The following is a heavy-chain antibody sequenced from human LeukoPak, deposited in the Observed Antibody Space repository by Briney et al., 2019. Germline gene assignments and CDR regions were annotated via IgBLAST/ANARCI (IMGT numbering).Heavy chain of an antibody. D-gene: IGHD6-19*01. CDR2: ISAYNGNT. CDR3: ARIQQEWLEMDY. CDR1: GYTFTSSG. J-gene: IGHJ4*02. Sequence: ASVKVSCKASGYTFTSSGISWVRQPPGPGIERMGWISAYNGNTKYAQKFQGRVTMTTDTSTSTAYMELRSLRSDNTAVYYCARIQQEWLEMDYGGQGTLVTVSS. V-gene: IGHV1-18*01.